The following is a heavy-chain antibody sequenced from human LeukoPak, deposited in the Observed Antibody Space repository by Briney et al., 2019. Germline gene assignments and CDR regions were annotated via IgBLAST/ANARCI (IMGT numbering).Heavy chain of an antibody. D-gene: IGHD1-14*01. Sequence: GASVKVSCKASGGTFSSYAISWVRQAPGQGLEWMGGIIPIFGAANYAQKFQGRVTITADESTSTAYMELSSLRSEDTAVYYCARDSSEFRSLLFHWGQGTLVTVSP. CDR2: IIPIFGAA. CDR3: ARDSSEFRSLLFH. CDR1: GGTFSSYA. J-gene: IGHJ1*01. V-gene: IGHV1-69*13.